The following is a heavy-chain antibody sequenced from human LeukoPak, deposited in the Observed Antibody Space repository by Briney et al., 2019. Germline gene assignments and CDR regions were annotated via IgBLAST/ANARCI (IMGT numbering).Heavy chain of an antibody. V-gene: IGHV3-48*01. Sequence: GGSLRLSCAASGFTFSSYSMNWVRQAPGKGLEWISYISSSSTTIYYADSVKGRFTISRDNAKNSLYLRMNSLRAEDTAVYYCAKDRSQYFDYWGQGTLVTVSS. CDR2: ISSSSTTI. CDR3: AKDRSQYFDY. CDR1: GFTFSSYS. J-gene: IGHJ4*02. D-gene: IGHD1-26*01.